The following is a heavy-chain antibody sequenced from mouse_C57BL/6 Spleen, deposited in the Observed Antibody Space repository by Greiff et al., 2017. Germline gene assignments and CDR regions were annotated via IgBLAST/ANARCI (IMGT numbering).Heavy chain of an antibody. D-gene: IGHD4-1*01. CDR3: ARLGRDYFDY. Sequence: VQLQQSGAELVKPGASVKLSCTASGFNIKDYYMHWVKQRTEQGLEWIGRIDPEDGETKYDPKFQGKATITADTSSNTAYLQLSSLTSEDTAVYYCARLGRDYFDYWGQGTTLTVSS. CDR1: GFNIKDYY. J-gene: IGHJ2*01. CDR2: IDPEDGET. V-gene: IGHV14-2*01.